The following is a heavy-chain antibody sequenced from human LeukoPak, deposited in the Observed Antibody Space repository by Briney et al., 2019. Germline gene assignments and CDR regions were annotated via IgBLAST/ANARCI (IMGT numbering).Heavy chain of an antibody. CDR2: ISAYNGNT. CDR1: GYTFTSYG. J-gene: IGHJ4*02. D-gene: IGHD3-22*01. CDR3: ARDRGLVDSSGYYSLFDY. V-gene: IGHV1-18*01. Sequence: GASVKVSCKSSGYTFTSYGISWVRQAPGQGLEWMGWISAYNGNTNYAQKLQGRVTMTTDTSTSTAYMELRSLRSDDTAVYYCARDRGLVDSSGYYSLFDYWGQGTLVTVSS.